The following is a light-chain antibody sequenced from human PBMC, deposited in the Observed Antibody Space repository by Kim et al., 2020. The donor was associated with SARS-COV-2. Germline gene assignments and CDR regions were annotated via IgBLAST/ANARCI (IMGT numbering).Light chain of an antibody. CDR2: DAS. J-gene: IGKJ4*01. CDR1: QSVSSY. V-gene: IGKV3-11*01. CDR3: QQRSNWPLT. Sequence: LSPGERATPSCRASQSVSSYLAWYQQKPGQAPRLLIYDASNRATGITARFSGSGSGTDFTLTISSLEPEDFAVYYCQQRSNWPLTFGGGTKVDIK.